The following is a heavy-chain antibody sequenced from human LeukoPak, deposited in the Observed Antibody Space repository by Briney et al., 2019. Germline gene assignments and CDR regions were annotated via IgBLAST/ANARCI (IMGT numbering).Heavy chain of an antibody. Sequence: ASVKVSCKASGYTFTGYYMHWVRQAPGQGLEWMGWINPNSGGTNYAQKFQGRVTMTRDTSISTAYMELSRLRSDDTAVYYCARVSRRDSSGYRVTSFDYWGQGTLVTVSS. D-gene: IGHD3-22*01. CDR1: GYTFTGYY. V-gene: IGHV1-2*02. CDR2: INPNSGGT. CDR3: ARVSRRDSSGYRVTSFDY. J-gene: IGHJ4*02.